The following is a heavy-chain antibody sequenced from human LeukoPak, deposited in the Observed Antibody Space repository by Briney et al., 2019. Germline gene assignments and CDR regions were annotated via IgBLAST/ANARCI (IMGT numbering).Heavy chain of an antibody. CDR2: ISGSGGST. CDR3: AKGGSGGSWARIDY. Sequence: GSLRLLCAAFWIPLCHYALDWVRPAPGKGLECVLSISGSGGSTYYADSVKGRFTISRDNSRNTLYLQMNSVRAEDTAVYYCAKGGSGGSWARIDYWGQGTLVTVSS. V-gene: IGHV3-23*01. D-gene: IGHD2-15*01. J-gene: IGHJ4*02. CDR1: IPLCHYA.